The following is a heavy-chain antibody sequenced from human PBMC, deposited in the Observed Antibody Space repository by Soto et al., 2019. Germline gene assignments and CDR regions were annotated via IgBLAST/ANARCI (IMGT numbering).Heavy chain of an antibody. D-gene: IGHD4-17*01. CDR1: GGTFSSYT. CDR3: ARGGLSPYGDYEDY. J-gene: IGHJ4*02. Sequence: QVPLVQSGAEVKKPGSSVKVSCKASGGTFSSYTISWVRQAPGQGLEWMGRIIPILGIANYAQKFQGRVTITADKSTSTAYMELSSLRSEDTAVYYCARGGLSPYGDYEDYWGQGTLVTVSS. V-gene: IGHV1-69*02. CDR2: IIPILGIA.